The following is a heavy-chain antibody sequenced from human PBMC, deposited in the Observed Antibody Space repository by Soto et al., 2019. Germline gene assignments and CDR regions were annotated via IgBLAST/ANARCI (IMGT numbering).Heavy chain of an antibody. CDR2: INAGNGNT. D-gene: IGHD6-19*01. Sequence: ASAKVSCNASRYTFPSYAMHWVRQAPGQRHKWKGWINAGNGNTKYSQKFQGRVTITRDTSASTAYMELSSLRSEDTAVYYCARVGWSSGWPYDNDYYGMDVWGQGTTVTISS. CDR1: RYTFPSYA. V-gene: IGHV1-3*01. J-gene: IGHJ6*02. CDR3: ARVGWSSGWPYDNDYYGMDV.